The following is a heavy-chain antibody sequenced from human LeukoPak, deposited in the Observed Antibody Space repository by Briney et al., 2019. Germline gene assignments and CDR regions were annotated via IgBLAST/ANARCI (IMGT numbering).Heavy chain of an antibody. Sequence: GASVKVSCKASGYTFTSYAMHWVRQAPGQRLEWMGWINAGNGNTKYSQKFQGRVTITRDTSTSTVYMELSSLRSEDTAVYYCARDDSIVEANFDYWGQGTLVTVSS. V-gene: IGHV1-3*01. J-gene: IGHJ4*02. CDR2: INAGNGNT. CDR1: GYTFTSYA. D-gene: IGHD1-26*01. CDR3: ARDDSIVEANFDY.